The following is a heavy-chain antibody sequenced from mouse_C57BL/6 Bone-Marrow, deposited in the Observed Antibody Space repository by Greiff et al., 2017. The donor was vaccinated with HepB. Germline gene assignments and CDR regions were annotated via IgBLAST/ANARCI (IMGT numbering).Heavy chain of an antibody. Sequence: QVQLQQPGAELVKPGASVKLSCKASGYTFTSSWMHWVKQRPGRGLEWIGRFDPNSGGTKYNEKFKSKATLTVDKPSSTAYMQLSSLTSEDSAVYYCARNNLGSHDYWGQGTTLTVSS. D-gene: IGHD1-1*02. V-gene: IGHV1-72*01. CDR2: FDPNSGGT. CDR1: GYTFTSSW. CDR3: ARNNLGSHDY. J-gene: IGHJ2*01.